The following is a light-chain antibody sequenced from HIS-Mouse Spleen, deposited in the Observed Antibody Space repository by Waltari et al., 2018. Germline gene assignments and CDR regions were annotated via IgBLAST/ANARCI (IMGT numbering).Light chain of an antibody. V-gene: IGLV2-11*01. CDR1: SSDVGGYHY. CDR3: SSYTSSSTPYV. Sequence: QSALTQPRSVSGSPGQSVTISGTGTSSDVGGYHYVSWYQQHPGKAPKLLIYDVSKRPSGVPDRFPGSKSGNTASLTISGLQAEDEADYYCSSYTSSSTPYVFGTGTKVTVL. J-gene: IGLJ1*01. CDR2: DVS.